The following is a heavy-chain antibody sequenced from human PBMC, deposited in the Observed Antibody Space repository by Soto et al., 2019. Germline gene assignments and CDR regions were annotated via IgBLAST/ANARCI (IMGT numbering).Heavy chain of an antibody. CDR2: LYNSETT. Sequence: GGSLRLSCAASGLEVSYNYMNWVRQAPGKGLEWVSVLYNSETTYYAESVKGRFTISRETVKNTVYLEINNLRVDDTAVYYCARDKTQGAGWFDPWGRGTLVTVSS. J-gene: IGHJ5*02. V-gene: IGHV3-53*01. CDR1: GLEVSYNY. CDR3: ARDKTQGAGWFDP.